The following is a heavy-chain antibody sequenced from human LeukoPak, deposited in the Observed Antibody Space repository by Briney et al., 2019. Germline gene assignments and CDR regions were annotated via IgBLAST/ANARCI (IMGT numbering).Heavy chain of an antibody. J-gene: IGHJ4*02. CDR3: ARVGYDYPFDY. CDR1: GFTFSDYY. CDR2: ISSSSSYI. Sequence: GGSLRLSCAASGFTFSDYYMNWVRQAPGKGLEWVSSISSSSSYIYYADSVKGRFTISRDNAKNSLYLQMNSLRAEDTAVYYCARVGYDYPFDYWGQGTLVTVSS. D-gene: IGHD5-12*01. V-gene: IGHV3-21*01.